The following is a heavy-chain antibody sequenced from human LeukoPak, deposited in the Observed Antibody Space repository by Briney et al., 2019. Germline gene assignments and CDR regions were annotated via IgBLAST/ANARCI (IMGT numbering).Heavy chain of an antibody. CDR1: GFTFSTYE. V-gene: IGHV3-48*03. D-gene: IGHD4-23*01. CDR2: ISFSGASM. J-gene: IGHJ4*02. CDR3: ARGGPVGGFDY. Sequence: GGSLRLSCAASGFTFSTYELNWVRQAPGEGLEWVSYISFSGASMYCADSVKGRFTISRDNAKNSLYLQMNSLRAEDTAVYYCARGGPVGGFDYWGQGTLVTVSS.